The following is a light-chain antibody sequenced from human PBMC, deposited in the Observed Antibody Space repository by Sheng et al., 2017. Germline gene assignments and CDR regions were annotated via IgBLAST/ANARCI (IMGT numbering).Light chain of an antibody. J-gene: IGLJ3*02. V-gene: IGLV2-23*01. Sequence: QSALTQPASVSGSPGQSITISCTGTSSDVGTYNLVSWYQQHPGKAPKLMVYEGHKRPSGVSDRFSGSKSGNTASLTISGLQAEDEADYYCCSFAGSYTWVFGGGTKLTVL. CDR3: CSFAGSYTWV. CDR1: SSDVGTYNL. CDR2: EGH.